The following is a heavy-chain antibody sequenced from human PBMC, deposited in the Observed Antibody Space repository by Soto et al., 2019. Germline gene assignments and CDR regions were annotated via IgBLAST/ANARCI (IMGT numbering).Heavy chain of an antibody. CDR1: GFTFSSYG. CDR2: ISYDGSNK. J-gene: IGHJ4*02. V-gene: IGHV3-30*18. Sequence: PGGSLRLSCAASGFTFSSYGMHWVRQAPGKGLEWVAVISYDGSNKYYADSVKGRFTISRDNSKNTLYLQMNSLRAEDTAVYYCANLYDFWSGYWNPQGYWGQGTLVTVSS. CDR3: ANLYDFWSGYWNPQGY. D-gene: IGHD3-3*01.